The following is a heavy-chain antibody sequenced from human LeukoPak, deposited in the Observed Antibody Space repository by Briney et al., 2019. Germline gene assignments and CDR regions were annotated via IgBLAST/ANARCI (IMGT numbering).Heavy chain of an antibody. J-gene: IGHJ4*02. CDR1: GFTFSNYW. CDR2: IQQDGSER. Sequence: GGSLRLSCAASGFTFSNYWMSWVRQAPGKGLEWVANIQQDGSERYYVDSVKGRFTISRDNAKNSLYLQMNSLRAEDTAVYYCARDPHYDYGDYGVDYWGQGTLVTVSS. D-gene: IGHD4-17*01. CDR3: ARDPHYDYGDYGVDY. V-gene: IGHV3-7*01.